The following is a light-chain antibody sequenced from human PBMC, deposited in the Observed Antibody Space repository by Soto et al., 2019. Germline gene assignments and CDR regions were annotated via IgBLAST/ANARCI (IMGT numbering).Light chain of an antibody. CDR1: QSISSW. J-gene: IGKJ1*01. CDR3: QHYNSYSEA. CDR2: KAS. V-gene: IGKV1-5*03. Sequence: DIHMTQSPSTLSATAGDRVTITCRASQSISSWLAWYQQKPGKAPKPLIYKASTLKSGVPSRFSGSGSGTDFTLTISSLQPDELATYDCQHYNSYSEAFGQVTKVEIK.